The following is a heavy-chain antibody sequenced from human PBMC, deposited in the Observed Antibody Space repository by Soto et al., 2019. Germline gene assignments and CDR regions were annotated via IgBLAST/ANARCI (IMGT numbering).Heavy chain of an antibody. Sequence: SETLSLTCTFSGGSISSGDYYLSWIRQPPGKGLEWIGYIYYSGSTYYNPSLKSRVTISVDTSKNQFSLKLSSVTAADTAVYYCASGSTPTYYYYYGMDVWGQGTTVTVSS. V-gene: IGHV4-30-4*01. J-gene: IGHJ6*02. CDR3: ASGSTPTYYYYYGMDV. D-gene: IGHD3-10*01. CDR1: GGSISSGDYY. CDR2: IYYSGST.